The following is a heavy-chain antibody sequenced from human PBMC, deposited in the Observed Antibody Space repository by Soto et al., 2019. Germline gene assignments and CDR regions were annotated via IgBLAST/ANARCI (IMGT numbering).Heavy chain of an antibody. CDR1: GFTFSSYA. V-gene: IGHV3-23*01. CDR2: ISGSGGST. J-gene: IGHJ6*02. CDR3: AKDGARAAAVLYYYYGMDV. Sequence: GGSLRLSCAASGFTFSSYAMSWVRQAPGKGLEWVSAISGSGGSTYYADSVKGRFTISRDNSKNTLYLQMNSLRAEDTAVYYCAKDGARAAAVLYYYYGMDVWGQGTTATVSS. D-gene: IGHD6-13*01.